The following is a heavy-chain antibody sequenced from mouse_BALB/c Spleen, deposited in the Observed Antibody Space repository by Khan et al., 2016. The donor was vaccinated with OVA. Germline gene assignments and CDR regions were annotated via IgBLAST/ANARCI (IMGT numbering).Heavy chain of an antibody. CDR1: GCTFTSYW. V-gene: IGHV1-7*01. CDR3: ARYYGNYYYAMDY. Sequence: QVQLKQSGAELAKPGASVKMSCKASGCTFTSYWMHWVKQRPGQGLEWIGYINPSTGYTESNPKFKDKATLTADKSSSTAYMQLSSLTAEDSAVYYCARYYGNYYYAMDYWGQGTSVTVSS. J-gene: IGHJ4*01. D-gene: IGHD2-1*01. CDR2: INPSTGYT.